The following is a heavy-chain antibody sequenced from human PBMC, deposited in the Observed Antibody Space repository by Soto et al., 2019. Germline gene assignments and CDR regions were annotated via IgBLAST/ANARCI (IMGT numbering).Heavy chain of an antibody. V-gene: IGHV4-59*01. CDR3: ARYNSYAIDY. J-gene: IGHJ4*02. CDR2: IHYSGTT. D-gene: IGHD2-8*01. Sequence: SETLSLTCTVSGTSIRSYYWSWIRQPPGKGLEWIANIHYSGTTNYNPSLASRVTLSVDTSKNQFSLKMTSVTAADRAMYFCARYNSYAIDYWGRGTLVTVSS. CDR1: GTSIRSYY.